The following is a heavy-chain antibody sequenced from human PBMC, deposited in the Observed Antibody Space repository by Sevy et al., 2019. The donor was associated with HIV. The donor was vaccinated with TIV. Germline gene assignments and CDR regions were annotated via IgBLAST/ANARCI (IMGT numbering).Heavy chain of an antibody. CDR2: ISSSGSAK. CDR3: AGFLDTFYEY. V-gene: IGHV3-48*03. J-gene: IGHJ4*02. CDR1: GFTFSSYE. Sequence: VGSLRLSCAASGFTFSSYEMIWVRQAPGKGLEWVSYISSSGSAKHYADSVKGRFTISRDNAKNSLYLQMNSLRAEDTAFYYCAGFLDTFYEYWGQGTLVTVSS.